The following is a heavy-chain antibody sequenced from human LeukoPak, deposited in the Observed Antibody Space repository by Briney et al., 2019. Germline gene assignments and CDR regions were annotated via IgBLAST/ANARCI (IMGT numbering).Heavy chain of an antibody. Sequence: SETLSLTCAVYGGSFSGYYWSWIRQPPGKGLEWIGEINHSGSTNYTPSLKSRVTISVATSKNQFSLKLSSVTAADTAVYYCARARRYYDYVWGSYRFDYWGQGTLVTVSS. CDR2: INHSGST. CDR3: ARARRYYDYVWGSYRFDY. CDR1: GGSFSGYY. J-gene: IGHJ4*02. V-gene: IGHV4-34*01. D-gene: IGHD3-16*02.